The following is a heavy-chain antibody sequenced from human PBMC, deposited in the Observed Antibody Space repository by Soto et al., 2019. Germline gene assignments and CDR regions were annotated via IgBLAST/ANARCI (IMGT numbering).Heavy chain of an antibody. CDR1: GGTFSRYT. CDR3: ASHFTGVLVLGSTPPGGDNYGLDV. CDR2: IIPILGIP. V-gene: IGHV1-69*02. J-gene: IGHJ6*02. D-gene: IGHD2-15*01. Sequence: QVQLVQSGAEVKKPGSSVKVSCKASGGTFSRYTISWVRQAPGQGLEWMGRIIPILGIPNYAQKFQGRVTITADKSTSKAYMELSSLRSDDTAVYYCASHFTGVLVLGSTPPGGDNYGLDVWGQGTTVTVSS.